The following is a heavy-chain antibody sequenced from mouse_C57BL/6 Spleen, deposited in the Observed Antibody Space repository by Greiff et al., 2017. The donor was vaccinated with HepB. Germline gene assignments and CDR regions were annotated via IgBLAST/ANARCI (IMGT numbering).Heavy chain of an antibody. CDR3: ARSYDYDRVYFDY. Sequence: EVKVVESEGGLVQPGSSMKLSCTASGFTFSDYYMAWVRQVPEKGLEWVAHINYDGSSTYYLDSLKSRFIISRDNAKNILYLQMSSLKSEDTATYYCARSYDYDRVYFDYWGEGTTLTVSS. J-gene: IGHJ2*01. CDR1: GFTFSDYY. D-gene: IGHD2-4*01. CDR2: INYDGSST. V-gene: IGHV5-16*01.